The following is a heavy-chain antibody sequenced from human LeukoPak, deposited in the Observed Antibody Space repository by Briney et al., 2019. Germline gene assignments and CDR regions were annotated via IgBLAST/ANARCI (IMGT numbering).Heavy chain of an antibody. CDR2: ISWNSGRI. CDR3: ARYYGDYDAFDF. D-gene: IGHD4-17*01. J-gene: IGHJ3*01. CDR1: GFTFDDYA. Sequence: PGRSLRLSCAASGFTFDDYAMHWVRQAPGKGLEWVSGISWNSGRIGYADSVKGRFTISRDNAKNSLYLQMNSLRAEDMALYYCARYYGDYDAFDFWGQGTMVTVSS. V-gene: IGHV3-9*03.